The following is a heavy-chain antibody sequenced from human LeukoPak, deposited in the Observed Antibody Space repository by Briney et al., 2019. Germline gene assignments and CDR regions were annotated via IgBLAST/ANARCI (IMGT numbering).Heavy chain of an antibody. CDR1: GVNFNIDF. D-gene: IGHD6-19*01. Sequence: GGALRVSCRASGVNFNIDFMNCVRQAPRKGLEWVLVIRAEGEPTHYADSVKGRFTISRDNYKNMVYLQMNRLRAEDTAIYYCGKDGHCPDSVCPTKIVVAGYVDHWGQGTLVTVSS. V-gene: IGHV3-23*01. J-gene: IGHJ4*02. CDR3: GKDGHCPDSVCPTKIVVAGYVDH. CDR2: IRAEGEPT.